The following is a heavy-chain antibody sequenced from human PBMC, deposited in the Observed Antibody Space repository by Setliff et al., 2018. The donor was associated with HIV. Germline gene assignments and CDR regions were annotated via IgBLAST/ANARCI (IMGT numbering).Heavy chain of an antibody. CDR3: TSSFRIFYYDSRTYSKWFDP. CDR1: EYTLSELS. Sequence: ASVKVSCKVSEYTLSELSMHWVRQAPGKGLEWTGGFDPEDGKTIYAQKFQGRVTMTEDLSTETAYMELISLSSDDTAVYYCTSSFRIFYYDSRTYSKWFDPWGQGTLVTVS. CDR2: FDPEDGKT. V-gene: IGHV1-24*01. D-gene: IGHD3-22*01. J-gene: IGHJ5*02.